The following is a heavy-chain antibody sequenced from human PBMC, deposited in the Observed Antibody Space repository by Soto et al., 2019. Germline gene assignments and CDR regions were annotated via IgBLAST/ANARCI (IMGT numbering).Heavy chain of an antibody. CDR2: IWYDGSNK. D-gene: IGHD3-16*01. V-gene: IGHV3-33*01. J-gene: IGHJ6*02. Sequence: GGSLRLSCAASGFTFSSYGMHWVRQAPGKGLEWVAVIWYDGSNKYYADSVKGRFTISRDNSKNTLYLQMNSLRAEDTAVYYCARDWVGGYDISYGMDVWGQGTTVTVSS. CDR1: GFTFSSYG. CDR3: ARDWVGGYDISYGMDV.